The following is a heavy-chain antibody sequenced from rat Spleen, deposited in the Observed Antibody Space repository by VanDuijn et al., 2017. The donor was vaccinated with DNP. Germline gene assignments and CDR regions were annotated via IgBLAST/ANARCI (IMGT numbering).Heavy chain of an antibody. V-gene: IGHV5-27*01. J-gene: IGHJ2*01. CDR3: TTDRTDYFDY. CDR2: IGSPAYAP. Sequence: EVQLVESGGGLVQPGRSLKLSCAASGFTFSAYYMAWVRQAPAKGLEWVAYIGSPAYAPYYTDSVKGRFAISRDNAKSTLYLQMNSLRSEDMATYYCTTDRTDYFDYWGQGVMVTVSS. CDR1: GFTFSAYY.